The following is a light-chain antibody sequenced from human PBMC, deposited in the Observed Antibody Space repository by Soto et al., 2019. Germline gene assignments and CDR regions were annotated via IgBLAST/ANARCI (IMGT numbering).Light chain of an antibody. CDR2: KAS. CDR1: QSISSW. Sequence: DIQMTQSPSTLSSSLGDRVTITCRASQSISSWLAWYQQKPGKAPKLLIYKASSLESGVPSRFSGSGSGTEFTLTISSMQPDDFATDYCQQYDSYWTFGQGTKVDIK. V-gene: IGKV1-5*03. CDR3: QQYDSYWT. J-gene: IGKJ1*01.